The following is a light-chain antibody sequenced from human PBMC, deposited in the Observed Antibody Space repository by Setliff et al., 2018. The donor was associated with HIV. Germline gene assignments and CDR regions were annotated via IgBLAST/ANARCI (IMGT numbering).Light chain of an antibody. CDR2: EVS. CDR1: TSDVGGYNY. V-gene: IGLV2-8*01. J-gene: IGLJ1*01. CDR3: TSYAGSNTYV. Sequence: QSVLTQPASVSGSPGQSITISCTATTSDVGGYNYVSWYQHHPGKAPKLMIYEVSKRPSGVPDRFSGSKSGDTASLTVSGLQAEDEADYFCTSYAGSNTYVFGTGTKVTVL.